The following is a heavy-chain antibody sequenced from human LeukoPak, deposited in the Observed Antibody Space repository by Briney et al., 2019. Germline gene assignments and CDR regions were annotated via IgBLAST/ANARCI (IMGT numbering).Heavy chain of an antibody. CDR1: RSTFSDFA. V-gene: IGHV3-66*04. CDR2: IYSGGST. CDR3: ASQFTISMYFDY. Sequence: PGGSLRLSCAASRSTFSDFAMSWVRQAPGKGLEWVSVIYSGGSTYYADSVKGRFTISRDNSKNTLYLQMNSLRAEDTAVYYCASQFTISMYFDYWGQGTLVTVSS. J-gene: IGHJ4*02. D-gene: IGHD3-3*01.